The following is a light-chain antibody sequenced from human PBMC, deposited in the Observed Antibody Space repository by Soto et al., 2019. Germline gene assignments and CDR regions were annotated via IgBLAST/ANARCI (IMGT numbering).Light chain of an antibody. Sequence: QSALTQPASVSGSPGQSITISCTGTSTEVGSYNYVCWFQQYPGKAPKLIIYDVTNRPSGVSNRFSGSKSGTTASLTISGLQPEDEADYYCSSYTTRVAHGVRFGGGTKLTVL. CDR1: STEVGSYNY. CDR2: DVT. V-gene: IGLV2-14*03. J-gene: IGLJ2*01. CDR3: SSYTTRVAHGVR.